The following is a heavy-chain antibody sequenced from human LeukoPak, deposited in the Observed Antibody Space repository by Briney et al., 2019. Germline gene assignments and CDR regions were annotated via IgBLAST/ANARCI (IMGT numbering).Heavy chain of an antibody. J-gene: IGHJ4*02. CDR2: ISGSGGTT. Sequence: GGSLRLSCAASGFTFSSYSMNWVRQAPGKGLEWVSGISGSGGTTYYADSVKGRFTISRDNSKNTLYLQMNSLRVEDTAVYYCALAAAASSFDYWGQGTLLTVSS. D-gene: IGHD2-15*01. V-gene: IGHV3-23*01. CDR1: GFTFSSYS. CDR3: ALAAAASSFDY.